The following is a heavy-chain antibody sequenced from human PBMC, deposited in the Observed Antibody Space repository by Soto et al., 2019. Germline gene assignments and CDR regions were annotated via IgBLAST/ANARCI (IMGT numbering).Heavy chain of an antibody. Sequence: EVQLVESGGGLVQPGGSLRLSCAASGFTFFAYWIHWVRQVPGKGLVWVSRINSDGSHTSYADSVRGRFTISRDNSKNRVYLQINSLTAEDRVVYYCTKEGDCGDYAGKNWFAFWGQGSLVTVSS. CDR3: TKEGDCGDYAGKNWFAF. CDR2: INSDGSHT. V-gene: IGHV3-74*01. CDR1: GFTFFAYW. D-gene: IGHD4-17*01. J-gene: IGHJ5*01.